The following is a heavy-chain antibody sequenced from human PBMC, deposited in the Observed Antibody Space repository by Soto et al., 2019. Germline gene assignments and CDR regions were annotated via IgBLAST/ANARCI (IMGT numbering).Heavy chain of an antibody. D-gene: IGHD6-19*01. CDR2: ISGSGGST. V-gene: IGHV3-23*01. CDR3: ANQLYSSGWSSGYFQH. CDR1: GFTFSSYA. Sequence: PWGSLRLSCAASGFTFSSYAMSWVRQAPGKGLEWVSAISGSGGSTYYADSVKGRFTISRDNSKNTLYLQMNSLRAEDTAVYYCANQLYSSGWSSGYFQHWGQGTLVTVSS. J-gene: IGHJ1*01.